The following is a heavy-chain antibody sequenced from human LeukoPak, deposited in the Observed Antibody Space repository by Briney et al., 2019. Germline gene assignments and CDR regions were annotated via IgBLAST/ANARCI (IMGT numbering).Heavy chain of an antibody. J-gene: IGHJ6*03. CDR1: GFTFSSYW. Sequence: PGGSLRLSCAASGFTFSSYWMHWVRQAPGKGLVWVSRINSDGSSTSYADSVKGRFTISRDNAKNTLYLQMNSLRAEDTAVYYYARDPIQLWLFHTEYYMDVWGKGTTVTVSS. CDR2: INSDGSST. CDR3: ARDPIQLWLFHTEYYMDV. D-gene: IGHD5-18*01. V-gene: IGHV3-74*01.